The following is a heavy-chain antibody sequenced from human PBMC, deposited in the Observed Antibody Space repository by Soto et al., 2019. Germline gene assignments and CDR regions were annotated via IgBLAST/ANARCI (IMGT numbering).Heavy chain of an antibody. Sequence: PGGSLRLSCAASGFTFNRYNINWVRQAPGKGLEWVSYISSSSSTIYYADSVEGRFTISRDNAKNSLYLQMNSLRAEDTAVYYCARDYAPDAPFDYWGQGALVTVSS. CDR3: ARDYAPDAPFDY. J-gene: IGHJ4*02. CDR1: GFTFNRYN. D-gene: IGHD2-8*01. CDR2: ISSSSSTI. V-gene: IGHV3-48*01.